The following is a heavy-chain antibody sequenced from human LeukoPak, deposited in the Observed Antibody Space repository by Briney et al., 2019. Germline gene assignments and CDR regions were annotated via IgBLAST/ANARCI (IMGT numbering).Heavy chain of an antibody. CDR3: ARDRDYSKTERGFDY. D-gene: IGHD4-11*01. CDR1: GHTFTDYY. J-gene: IGHJ4*02. V-gene: IGHV1-2*02. CDR2: INPDSGET. Sequence: ASVKVSCKTSGHTFTDYYIHWVRQAPGQGLEWMGWINPDSGETKSAKKFQGRVTMTGDTSISTAYMELSRVTSDDTAVYYCARDRDYSKTERGFDYWGEGALCTVSS.